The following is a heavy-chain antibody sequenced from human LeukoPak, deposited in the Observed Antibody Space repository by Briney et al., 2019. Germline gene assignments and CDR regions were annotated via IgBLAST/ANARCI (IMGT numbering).Heavy chain of an antibody. CDR3: ASRSCSGGGCSSDY. CDR2: IYSGGNT. Sequence: GGSLRLSCAASGFTVSSKHMSWVRQAPGKGLEWVSVIYSGGNTYYADSVKGRFTISRDNSKNTLYLQMNSLRAEDTAVYYCASRSCSGGGCSSDYWGRGTLVTVSS. CDR1: GFTVSSKH. V-gene: IGHV3-53*01. D-gene: IGHD2-15*01. J-gene: IGHJ4*02.